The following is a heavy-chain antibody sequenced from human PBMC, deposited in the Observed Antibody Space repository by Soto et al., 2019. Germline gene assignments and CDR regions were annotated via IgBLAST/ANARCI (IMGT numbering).Heavy chain of an antibody. CDR1: GFTFSSYA. CDR2: ISGSGGST. J-gene: IGHJ6*02. CDR3: AREETAWPLAYGLDV. V-gene: IGHV3-23*01. Sequence: GGSLRLSCAASGFTFSSYAMSWVRQAPGKGLEWVSAISGSGGSTYYADSVKGRFTISRDNAKNSVSLQMNRLRDEDTAVYYCAREETAWPLAYGLDVWGQGTTVTVSS. D-gene: IGHD2-21*02.